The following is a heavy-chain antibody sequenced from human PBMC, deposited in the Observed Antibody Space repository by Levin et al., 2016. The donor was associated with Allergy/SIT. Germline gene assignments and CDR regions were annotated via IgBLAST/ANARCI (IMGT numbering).Heavy chain of an antibody. J-gene: IGHJ1*01. D-gene: IGHD3-22*01. V-gene: IGHV3-23*01. CDR1: GFTFSSYA. Sequence: GESLKISCATSGFTFSSYAMSWVRQAPGKGLEWVSAISGSGGSTYYADSVKGRFTISRDNSKNTLYLQMNSLRAEDTAVYYCARGRYDSSGGEYFQHWGQGTLVTVSS. CDR2: ISGSGGST. CDR3: ARGRYDSSGGEYFQH.